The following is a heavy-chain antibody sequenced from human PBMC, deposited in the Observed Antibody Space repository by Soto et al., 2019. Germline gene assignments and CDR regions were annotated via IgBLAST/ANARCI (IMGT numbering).Heavy chain of an antibody. J-gene: IGHJ4*02. CDR1: GYTFTSYA. CDR3: ATAIAAAGAH. D-gene: IGHD6-13*01. CDR2: INAGNGNT. Sequence: QVQLVQSGAEVKKPGASVKVSCKASGYTFTSYAMHWVRQAPGQRREWMGWINAGNGNTKYSQKFQGRVTITRDTSASTAYMDLSSLSSEDTAVYYCATAIAAAGAHWGQGTLVTVSS. V-gene: IGHV1-3*01.